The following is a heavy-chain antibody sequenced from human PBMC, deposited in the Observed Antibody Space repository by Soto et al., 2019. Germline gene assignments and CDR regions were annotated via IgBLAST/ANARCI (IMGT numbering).Heavy chain of an antibody. CDR3: AREVQLDAVFGYYYYYYAMDV. CDR2: ISAYNGNT. D-gene: IGHD6-13*01. Sequence: QVQLVQSGAEVKKPGASVKVSCKASGYTFTSYGISWVRQAPGQGLEWMGWISAYNGNTNYAQKLQGRVTMTTDTSTSTAYMELRSLRSDDTAVYYCAREVQLDAVFGYYYYYYAMDVWGQGTTVTVSS. V-gene: IGHV1-18*04. J-gene: IGHJ6*02. CDR1: GYTFTSYG.